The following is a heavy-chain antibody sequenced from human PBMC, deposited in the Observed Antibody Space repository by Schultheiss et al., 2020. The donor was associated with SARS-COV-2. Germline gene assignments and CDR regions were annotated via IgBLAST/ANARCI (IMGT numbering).Heavy chain of an antibody. D-gene: IGHD5-18*01. CDR2: IIPILGIA. CDR1: GYTFTGYY. V-gene: IGHV1-69*02. J-gene: IGHJ4*02. CDR3: ARNGGYSYGYGVDY. Sequence: SVKVSCKASGYTFTGYYMHWVRQAPGQGLEWMGRIIPILGIANYAQKFQGRVTITADKSTSTAYMELSSLRSEDTAVYYCARNGGYSYGYGVDYWGQGTLVTVSS.